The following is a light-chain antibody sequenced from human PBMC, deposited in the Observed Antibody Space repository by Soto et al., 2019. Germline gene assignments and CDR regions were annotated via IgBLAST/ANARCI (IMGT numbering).Light chain of an antibody. CDR3: LQYDSSWT. Sequence: DLQMTQSPSTLSAFVGDRVTITCRVSQSINRWLAWYQQKPGKAPKLLIYRASNLESGVPSRFSGGGSGTEFTLTISSLQPDDFATYYCLQYDSSWTFGQGTRVEI. CDR1: QSINRW. J-gene: IGKJ1*01. V-gene: IGKV1-5*03. CDR2: RAS.